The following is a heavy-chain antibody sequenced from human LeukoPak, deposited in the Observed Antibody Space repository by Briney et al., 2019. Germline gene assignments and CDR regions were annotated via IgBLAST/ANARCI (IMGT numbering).Heavy chain of an antibody. Sequence: SETLSLTCTVSGGSISSSSYYWGWIRQPPGKGLEWIGSLYYSGSTYYNPSLKSRVTISVDTSKNQFSLKLSSVTAADTAVYYCARDYFDSGGYWKSFDYWGQGILVTVSS. J-gene: IGHJ4*02. CDR1: GGSISSSSYY. CDR3: ARDYFDSGGYWKSFDY. D-gene: IGHD3-22*01. V-gene: IGHV4-39*02. CDR2: LYYSGST.